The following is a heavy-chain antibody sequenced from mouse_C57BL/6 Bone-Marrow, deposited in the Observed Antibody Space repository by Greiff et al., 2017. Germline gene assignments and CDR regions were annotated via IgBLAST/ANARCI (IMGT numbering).Heavy chain of an antibody. D-gene: IGHD3-2*02. CDR1: GYTFTSSG. CDR3: ARPGSYYFDY. Sequence: VKLMESGAELARPGASVKLSCKASGYTFTSSGISWVKQRTGQGLEWIGEIYPRSGNTYYNEKFKGKATLTADKSSSTAYMELRSLTSEDSAVYFCARPGSYYFDYWGQGTTLTVSS. CDR2: IYPRSGNT. J-gene: IGHJ2*01. V-gene: IGHV1-81*01.